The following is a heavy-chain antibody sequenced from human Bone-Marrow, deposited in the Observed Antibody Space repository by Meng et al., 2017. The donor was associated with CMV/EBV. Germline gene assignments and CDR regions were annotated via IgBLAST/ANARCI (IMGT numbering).Heavy chain of an antibody. CDR2: INSDGSST. Sequence: GESLKISCAASGFTFSSYWMHWVRQAPGKGLVWVSRINSDGSSTSYADSVKGRFTISRDSAKNTLYLQMNSLRAEDTDVYYCARGPTYDDFWSTTTDAFDIWGQGTMVTVSS. CDR3: ARGPTYDDFWSTTTDAFDI. J-gene: IGHJ3*02. CDR1: GFTFSSYW. V-gene: IGHV3-74*01. D-gene: IGHD3-3*01.